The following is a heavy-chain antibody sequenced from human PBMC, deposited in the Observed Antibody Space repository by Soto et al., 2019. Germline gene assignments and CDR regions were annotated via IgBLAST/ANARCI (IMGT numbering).Heavy chain of an antibody. CDR3: ERDVGVMTCGYDF. CDR1: GGTFYTYA. D-gene: IGHD3-22*01. V-gene: IGHV1-69*01. Sequence: QVHLVQSGAEVKRPGSSVRVSCRASGGTFYTYAFTWVRQAPGQGLEWMGGITPMIGTTKYAQKFHGRVTSSKNESNSTAYIELSNLRSEVTAVYNSERDVGVMTCGYDFWGQGTLNTGPS. CDR2: ITPMIGTT. J-gene: IGHJ4*02.